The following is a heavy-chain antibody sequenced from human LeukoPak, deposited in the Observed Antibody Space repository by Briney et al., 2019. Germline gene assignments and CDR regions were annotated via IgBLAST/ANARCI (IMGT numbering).Heavy chain of an antibody. CDR3: ARTYYYDSSGYYYHPYWYFDL. CDR1: GGSISSGGYS. J-gene: IGHJ2*01. CDR2: IYHSGST. Sequence: SQTLSLTCAVSGGSISSGGYSWSWIRQPPGKGLEWIGYIYHSGSTYYNPSLKSRVTISVDRSKNQFSLKLSSVTAADTAVYYCARTYYYDSSGYYYHPYWYFDLWGRGTLVTVSS. D-gene: IGHD3-22*01. V-gene: IGHV4-30-2*01.